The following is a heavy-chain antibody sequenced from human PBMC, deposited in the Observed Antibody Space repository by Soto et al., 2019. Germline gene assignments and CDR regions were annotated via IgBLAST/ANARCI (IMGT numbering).Heavy chain of an antibody. CDR1: GGSFSGYY. V-gene: IGHV4-34*01. J-gene: IGHJ4*02. CDR3: ARGRRYYDSSGYYHY. D-gene: IGHD3-22*01. Sequence: SETLSLTCAVYGGSFSGYYWSWIRQPPGKGLEWIGEINHSGSTNYNPSLKSRVTISVDTSKNQFSLKLSSVTAADTAVYYCARGRRYYDSSGYYHYWGQGTLVTVSS. CDR2: INHSGST.